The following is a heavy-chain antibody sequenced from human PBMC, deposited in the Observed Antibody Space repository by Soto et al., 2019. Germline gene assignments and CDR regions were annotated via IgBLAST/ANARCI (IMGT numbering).Heavy chain of an antibody. V-gene: IGHV3-30-3*01. CDR2: ISYDGSNK. CDR1: GFTFSSYA. CDR3: ARDPNNYYGSGTHTRYYYYGMDV. D-gene: IGHD3-10*01. J-gene: IGHJ6*02. Sequence: PGGSLGLSCAASGFTFSSYAMHWVRQAPGKGLEWVAVISYDGSNKYYADSVKGRFTISRDNSKNTLYLQMNSLRAEDTAVYYCARDPNNYYGSGTHTRYYYYGMDVWGQGTTVTVSS.